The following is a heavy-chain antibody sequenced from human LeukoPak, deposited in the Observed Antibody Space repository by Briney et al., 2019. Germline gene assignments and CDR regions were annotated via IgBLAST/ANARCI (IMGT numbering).Heavy chain of an antibody. D-gene: IGHD2-2*01. CDR2: MNPNNGNT. Sequence: ASVKVSCKASGYIFTSYDINWVRQATGQGLEWMGWMNPNNGNTGFAQKFQGRVTITRNTSISTAYMELSSLRSEDTAVYYCARGRRVIVVVPAALYYFDYWGQGTLVTVSS. V-gene: IGHV1-8*03. CDR3: ARGRRVIVVVPAALYYFDY. J-gene: IGHJ4*02. CDR1: GYIFTSYD.